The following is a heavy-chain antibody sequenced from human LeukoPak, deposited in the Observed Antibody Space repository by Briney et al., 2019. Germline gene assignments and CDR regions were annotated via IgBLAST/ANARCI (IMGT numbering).Heavy chain of an antibody. Sequence: GGSLRPSCAASGFTFSSYAMSWVRQAPGKGLEWVSAISGSGGSTYYADSVKGRFTISRDNSKNTLYLQMNSLRAEDTAVYYCAKLSGYGDYRWHFDYWGQGTLVTVSS. J-gene: IGHJ4*02. CDR2: ISGSGGST. CDR3: AKLSGYGDYRWHFDY. V-gene: IGHV3-23*01. D-gene: IGHD4-17*01. CDR1: GFTFSSYA.